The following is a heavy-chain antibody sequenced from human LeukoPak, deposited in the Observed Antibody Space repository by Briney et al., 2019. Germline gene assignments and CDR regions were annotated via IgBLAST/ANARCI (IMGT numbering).Heavy chain of an antibody. CDR1: GYTFTSYG. CDR2: ISAYNGNT. CDR3: ARVPDYDFWSGYYSAYYYYYMDV. Sequence: ASVKVSCKASGYTFTSYGISWVRQAPGQGLEWMGWISAYNGNTNYAQKLQGRVTMTTDTSTSTAYMELRSLRSDDTAVYYCARVPDYDFWSGYYSAYYYYYMDVWGKGTTVTVSS. V-gene: IGHV1-18*01. J-gene: IGHJ6*03. D-gene: IGHD3-3*01.